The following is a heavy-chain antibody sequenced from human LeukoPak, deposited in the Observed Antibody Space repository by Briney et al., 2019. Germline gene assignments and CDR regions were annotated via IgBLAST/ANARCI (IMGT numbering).Heavy chain of an antibody. CDR1: GFTFSSYG. CDR3: AKEGIVATDHYYFDY. CDR2: ISYDGSNK. J-gene: IGHJ4*02. D-gene: IGHD5-12*01. Sequence: GGSLRLSCAASGFTFSSYGMDWARQAPGKGLEWVAVISYDGSNKYYADSVKGRFTISRDNSKNTLYLQMNSLRAEDTAVYYCAKEGIVATDHYYFDYWGQGTLVTVSS. V-gene: IGHV3-30*18.